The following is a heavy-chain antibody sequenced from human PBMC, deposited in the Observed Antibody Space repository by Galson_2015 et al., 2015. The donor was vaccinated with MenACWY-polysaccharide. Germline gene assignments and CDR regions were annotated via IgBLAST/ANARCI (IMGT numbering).Heavy chain of an antibody. J-gene: IGHJ6*02. V-gene: IGHV3-33*01. CDR3: AREGSRILFLAFDI. CDR2: IQYDGSNK. D-gene: IGHD2/OR15-2a*01. Sequence: SLRLSCAASGSRFSNSGMHWVRQAPGKGLEWVAVIQYDGSNKEYADSVKGRFTISRDNSKNTVFLDMNTLGVEDTAVYYCAREGSRILFLAFDICGQVTTVTVSS. CDR1: GSRFSNSG.